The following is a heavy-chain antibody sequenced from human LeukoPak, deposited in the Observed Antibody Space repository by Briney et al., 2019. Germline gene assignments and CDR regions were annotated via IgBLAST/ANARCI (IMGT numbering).Heavy chain of an antibody. CDR2: INPNSGGT. V-gene: IGHV1-2*02. D-gene: IGHD6-13*01. CDR1: GYTFTGYY. J-gene: IGHJ6*03. Sequence: GASVKVSCKASGYTFTGYYMHWVRQAPGQGLEWMGWINPNSGGTNYAQKFQGRVTMTRDTSISTAYMELSSLRSEDTAVYYCARSSRYYYYYYMDVWGKGTTVTISS. CDR3: ARSSRYYYYYYMDV.